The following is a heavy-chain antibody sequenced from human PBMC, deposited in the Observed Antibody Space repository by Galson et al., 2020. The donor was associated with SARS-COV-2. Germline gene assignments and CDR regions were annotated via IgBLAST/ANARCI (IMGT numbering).Heavy chain of an antibody. Sequence: ATAKVSCKAPGYPFNSYGTSWVRQAPGQGNEWKGWMAAYNSKTAYAQRFQDRVTLTTDISTHTVYMELRNLRSDDTAVYFCARDSWRGDFDYWGQGTLVTVSS. V-gene: IGHV1-18*01. J-gene: IGHJ4*02. CDR1: GYPFNSYG. D-gene: IGHD3-10*01. CDR3: ARDSWRGDFDY. CDR2: MAAYNSKT.